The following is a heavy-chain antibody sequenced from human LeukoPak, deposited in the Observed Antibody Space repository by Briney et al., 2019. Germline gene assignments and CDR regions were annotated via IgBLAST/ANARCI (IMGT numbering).Heavy chain of an antibody. V-gene: IGHV3-23*01. CDR3: AKVVQSLGYCSTCLRHFDY. CDR1: GFSFGDYA. CDR2: ISNTGGGT. D-gene: IGHD2-2*01. J-gene: IGHJ4*02. Sequence: PGGSLRLSCAAPGFSFGDYAMSWVRQSPGKGLEWVSAISNTGGGTYYADSVKGRFTISRDNSKNTLYVQMNSLRAEDTAVYYCAKVVQSLGYCSTCLRHFDYWGQGTLVTVSS.